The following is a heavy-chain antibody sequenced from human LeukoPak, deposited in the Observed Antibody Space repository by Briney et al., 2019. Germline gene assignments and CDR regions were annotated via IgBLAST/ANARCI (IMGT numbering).Heavy chain of an antibody. CDR3: ARSQASAAADYFDY. V-gene: IGHV1-18*01. J-gene: IGHJ4*02. Sequence: GASVKVSCKASGYTFTSYGISWVRQAPGQGLGWMGWISGYNGKTNYAQNLQGRVTLTTDTSTSTAYMELRSLRSDDTAVYYCARSQASAAADYFDYWGQGTLVTVSS. CDR1: GYTFTSYG. D-gene: IGHD6-13*01. CDR2: ISGYNGKT.